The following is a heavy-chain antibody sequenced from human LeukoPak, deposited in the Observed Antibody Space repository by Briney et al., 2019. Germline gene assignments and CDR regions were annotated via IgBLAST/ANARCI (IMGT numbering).Heavy chain of an antibody. J-gene: IGHJ5*02. Sequence: GGSLRLSCAASGFTFSSNYMSWVRQAPGKGLEWVSVIYSGGSTYYSDAVKGRFTISRDNSKNTLYLQMNSLRAEDTAVYYCARERPRNWFDPWGQGTLVTVSS. CDR3: ARERPRNWFDP. CDR2: IYSGGST. CDR1: GFTFSSNY. V-gene: IGHV3-53*01.